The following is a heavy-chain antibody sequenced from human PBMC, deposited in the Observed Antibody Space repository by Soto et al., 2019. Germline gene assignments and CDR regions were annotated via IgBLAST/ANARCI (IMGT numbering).Heavy chain of an antibody. CDR3: ARDPGLEYSSSKVFAY. V-gene: IGHV3-33*01. J-gene: IGHJ4*02. Sequence: PGGSLRLSCAASGFTFSSYGMHWVRQAPGKGLEWVAVIWYDGSNKYYADSVKGRFTISRDNSKNTLYLQMNSLRAEDTAVYYCARDPGLEYSSSKVFAYWGQGTLVTVSS. CDR2: IWYDGSNK. D-gene: IGHD6-6*01. CDR1: GFTFSSYG.